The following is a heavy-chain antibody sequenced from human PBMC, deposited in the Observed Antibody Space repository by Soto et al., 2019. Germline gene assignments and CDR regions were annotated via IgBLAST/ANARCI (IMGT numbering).Heavy chain of an antibody. J-gene: IGHJ6*01. D-gene: IGHD2-2*02. CDR1: GGSISTGDYY. V-gene: IGHV4-30-4*01. Sequence: SETLSLTCTVSGGSISTGDYYWNWIRQPPGKGLEWIGYIYYSGSTYYNPSLKSRVTISADTSKNQFSLKLSSLTAADTAVYYCARAGSNSCYICYYYGMYVRAQRTTVIVS. CDR3: ARAGSNSCYICYYYGMYV. CDR2: IYYSGST.